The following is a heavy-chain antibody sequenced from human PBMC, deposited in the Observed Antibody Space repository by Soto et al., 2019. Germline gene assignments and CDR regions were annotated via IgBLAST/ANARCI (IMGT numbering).Heavy chain of an antibody. CDR2: ISFDGTKK. V-gene: IGHV3-30-3*01. Sequence: PWGSLRLSCVASRFTFSDYALHWVRQAPGKGLEWAALISFDGTKKFYADSVKGRFTISRDNSKNTLYLQMNDLGPADTAVYYCARDRSADRFVQYFQHWGPGTLVTVSS. CDR3: ARDRSADRFVQYFQH. CDR1: RFTFSDYA. D-gene: IGHD6-19*01. J-gene: IGHJ1*01.